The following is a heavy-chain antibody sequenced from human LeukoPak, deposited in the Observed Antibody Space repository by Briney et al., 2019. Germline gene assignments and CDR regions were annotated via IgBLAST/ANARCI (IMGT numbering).Heavy chain of an antibody. J-gene: IGHJ4*02. CDR3: ARVVLSGSSSPRANY. CDR1: GGTFSSYA. CDR2: IIPIFGTA. D-gene: IGHD6-6*01. V-gene: IGHV1-69*05. Sequence: ASVKVSCTASGGTFSSYAISWVRQAPGQGLEWMGGIIPIFGTANYAQKFQGRVTMTRDTSISTAYMELSRLRCDDTAVYYCARVVLSGSSSPRANYWGQGTLVTVSS.